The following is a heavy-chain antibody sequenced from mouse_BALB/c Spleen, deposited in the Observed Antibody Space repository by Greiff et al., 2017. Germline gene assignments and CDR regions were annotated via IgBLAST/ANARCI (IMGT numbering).Heavy chain of an antibody. CDR1: GYTFTSYW. D-gene: IGHD4-1*01. CDR3: ASNWDDFDY. V-gene: IGHV1-87*01. CDR2: IYPGDGDT. Sequence: QVQLQQSGAELARPGASVKLSCKASGYTFTSYWMQWVKQRPGQGLEWIGAIYPGDGDTRYTQKFKGKATLTADKSSSTAYMQLSSLASEDSAVYYCASNWDDFDYWGQGTTLTVSS. J-gene: IGHJ2*01.